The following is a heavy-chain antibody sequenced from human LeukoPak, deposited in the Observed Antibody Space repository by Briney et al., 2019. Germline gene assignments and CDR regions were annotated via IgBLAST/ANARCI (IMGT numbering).Heavy chain of an antibody. CDR3: AKDHTSGYYYFDY. J-gene: IGHJ4*02. V-gene: IGHV3-23*01. Sequence: TGGSLRLSCAASGFTFSSYDMTWVRQAPGKGLEWVSIISGSADSTYYADSVRGRFTISRDNSKSTLYLQMNSLRAEDTAVYYCAKDHTSGYYYFDYWGQGTLVTVSS. CDR2: ISGSADST. D-gene: IGHD3-22*01. CDR1: GFTFSSYD.